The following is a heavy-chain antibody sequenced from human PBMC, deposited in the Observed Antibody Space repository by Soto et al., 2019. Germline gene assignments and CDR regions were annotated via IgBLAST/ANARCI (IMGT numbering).Heavy chain of an antibody. CDR1: GYTFTSYA. J-gene: IGHJ5*02. Sequence: QVQLVQSGAEVKKPGASVKDSCKASGYTFTSYAMHWVRQAPGQRLEWIGWINAGNGNTKYSQKFQGRVTITRDTAASTAYMELSRLRSEDTAVYYCARDRRITGTMDEKCSWFDPWGQGTLVTVSS. V-gene: IGHV1-3*01. CDR3: ARDRRITGTMDEKCSWFDP. CDR2: INAGNGNT. D-gene: IGHD1-7*01.